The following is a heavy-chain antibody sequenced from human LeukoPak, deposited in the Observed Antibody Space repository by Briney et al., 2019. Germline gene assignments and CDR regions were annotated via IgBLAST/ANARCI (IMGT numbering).Heavy chain of an antibody. Sequence: PGGSLRLSCATSGFTFSSYSMNWVRQAPGKGLVWVSRINSDGNSTSYADSVKGRFTISRDNAKNTLYLQMNSLRAEDTAVYYCTRDQYNSGWYYFDHWGQGTLVAVSS. J-gene: IGHJ4*02. CDR3: TRDQYNSGWYYFDH. CDR1: GFTFSSYS. CDR2: INSDGNST. V-gene: IGHV3-74*01. D-gene: IGHD6-19*01.